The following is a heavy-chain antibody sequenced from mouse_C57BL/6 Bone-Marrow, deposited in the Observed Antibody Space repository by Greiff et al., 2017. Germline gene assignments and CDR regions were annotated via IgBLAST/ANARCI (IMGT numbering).Heavy chain of an antibody. CDR1: GYTFTDYE. D-gene: IGHD1-1*01. CDR3: TRSMVVAHWYFDV. V-gene: IGHV1-15*01. J-gene: IGHJ1*03. CDR2: IDPETCGT. Sequence: QVQLKQSGAELVRPGASVTLSCKASGYTFTDYEMHWVKQTPVHGLEWIGAIDPETCGTAYNQKFKGKAILTADKSSSTAYMELRSLTSEDSAVYYCTRSMVVAHWYFDVWGTGTTVTVSS.